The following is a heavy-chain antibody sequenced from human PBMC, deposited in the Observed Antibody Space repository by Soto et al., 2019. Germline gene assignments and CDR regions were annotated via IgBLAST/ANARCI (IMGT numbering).Heavy chain of an antibody. Sequence: PSETLSLTCTFSGGSISSYYWSWIRQPPGKGLEWIGYIYYSGSTNYNPSLKSRVTISVDTSKNQFSLKLSSVTAADTAVYYCARDSRQAQFDPWGQGTLVTVSS. CDR1: GGSISSYY. V-gene: IGHV4-59*01. CDR2: IYYSGST. J-gene: IGHJ5*02. CDR3: ARDSRQAQFDP.